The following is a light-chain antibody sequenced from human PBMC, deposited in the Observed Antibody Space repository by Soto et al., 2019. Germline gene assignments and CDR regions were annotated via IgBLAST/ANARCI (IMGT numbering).Light chain of an antibody. J-gene: IGKJ1*01. CDR3: MQATQSTWT. Sequence: DIVMTQTPLSSPVTLGQAASISCRSSQSLVHSDGSTYLSWFHQRPGQPPRLLIYKVSDRFSGVPERLSGSGAGTDFTLTISRVEAEDVGLYYCMQATQSTWTFGQGTKVEIK. CDR1: QSLVHSDGSTY. V-gene: IGKV2-24*01. CDR2: KVS.